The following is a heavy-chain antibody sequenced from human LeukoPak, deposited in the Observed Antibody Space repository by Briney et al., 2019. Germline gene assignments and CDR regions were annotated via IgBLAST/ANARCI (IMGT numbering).Heavy chain of an antibody. CDR3: ARGPYYGSGRNDY. CDR1: GGSFSGYY. J-gene: IGHJ4*02. CDR2: INHSGST. Sequence: PSETLSLTCAVYGGSFSGYYWSWIRQPPGKGLEWIGEINHSGSTNYNPSLKSRVTISVDTSKTQFSLKLSSVTAADTAVYYCARGPYYGSGRNDYWGQGTLVTVPS. D-gene: IGHD3-10*01. V-gene: IGHV4-34*01.